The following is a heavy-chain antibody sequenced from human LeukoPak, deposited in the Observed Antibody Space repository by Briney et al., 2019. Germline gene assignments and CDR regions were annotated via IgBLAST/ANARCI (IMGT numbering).Heavy chain of an antibody. D-gene: IGHD3-3*01. J-gene: IGHJ3*02. CDR2: INHGGST. Sequence: PSETLSLTCAVYGGSFSGYYWSWIRQPPGKGLEWIGEINHGGSTNYNPSLKSRVTISVDTSKNQFSLKLSSVTAADTAVYYCASADFWSGTEAFDIWGQGTMVTVSS. V-gene: IGHV4-34*01. CDR3: ASADFWSGTEAFDI. CDR1: GGSFSGYY.